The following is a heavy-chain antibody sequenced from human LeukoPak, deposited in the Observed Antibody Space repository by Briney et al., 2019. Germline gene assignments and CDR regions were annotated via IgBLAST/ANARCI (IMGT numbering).Heavy chain of an antibody. D-gene: IGHD5-18*01. CDR2: LPGSSTYT. J-gene: IGHJ4*02. Sequence: GGSLRLSCAASGFTFSTYNMNWVRQAPGKGLEWVSSLPGSSTYTYYADSLKGRFTISRDNSMNSLYLQMNSLSPEDTVVYYCARGSYGSFDYWGQGTLVSVSS. CDR1: GFTFSTYN. CDR3: ARGSYGSFDY. V-gene: IGHV3-21*01.